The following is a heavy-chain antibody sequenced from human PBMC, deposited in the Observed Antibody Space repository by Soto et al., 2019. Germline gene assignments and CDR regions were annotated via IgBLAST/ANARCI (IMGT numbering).Heavy chain of an antibody. V-gene: IGHV3-23*01. CDR1: GFTFSSYA. Sequence: EVQLLESGGGLVQPGGSLRLSCEASGFTFSSYAMSWVRQAPGKGLEWVSGISGSGESTYYVDPVKGRFTISRDNSKNTLYLQMNSLRAEVTALYYCTPSQGIWNHWGQGTLVTVSS. CDR2: ISGSGEST. CDR3: TPSQGIWNH. D-gene: IGHD1-1*01. J-gene: IGHJ5*02.